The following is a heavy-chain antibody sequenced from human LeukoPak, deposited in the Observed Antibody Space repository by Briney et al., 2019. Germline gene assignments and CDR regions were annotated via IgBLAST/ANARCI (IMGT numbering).Heavy chain of an antibody. J-gene: IGHJ4*02. CDR2: IYSGGST. CDR1: GFTVSSNY. D-gene: IGHD4-17*01. Sequence: GGSLRLSCAASGFTVSSNYKSWVRQAPGKGLEWVSVIYSGGSTYYADSVKGRFTISRDNSKNTLYLQMNSLRAEDTAVYYCARNYGDYEVLGYWGQGTLVTVSS. CDR3: ARNYGDYEVLGY. V-gene: IGHV3-53*01.